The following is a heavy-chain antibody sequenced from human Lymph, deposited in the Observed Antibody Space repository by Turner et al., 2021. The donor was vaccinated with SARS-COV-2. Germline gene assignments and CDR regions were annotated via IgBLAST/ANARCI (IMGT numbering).Heavy chain of an antibody. CDR2: IKQDGSEK. J-gene: IGHJ6*02. Sequence: EVQLVESGGGLVQPGGSLRLSCAASGFTFSSYWMSWVRQAPGKGLEWGANIKQDGSEKYYVDSVKGRFTISRDNAKNSLYLQMNSLRADDTAVYFCARVGVRFEWSDGYHYYYAMDVWGQGTTVTVSS. CDR3: ARVGVRFEWSDGYHYYYAMDV. CDR1: GFTFSSYW. D-gene: IGHD3-3*01. V-gene: IGHV3-7*03.